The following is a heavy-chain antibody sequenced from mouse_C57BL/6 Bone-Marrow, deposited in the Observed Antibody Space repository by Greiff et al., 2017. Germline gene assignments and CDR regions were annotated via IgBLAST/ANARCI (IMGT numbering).Heavy chain of an antibody. CDR1: GYTFTDYY. D-gene: IGHD2-2*01. V-gene: IGHV1-26*01. J-gene: IGHJ2*01. Sequence: EVLLLQSGPELVKPGASVKISCKASGYTFTDYYMTWVQQSHGKSLEWIGDINPNNGGTSYNQKFKGKATLTVDKSSSTAYMELRSLTSEDTAVYYCARRGYDDYWGKGTTLTVSS. CDR2: INPNNGGT. CDR3: ARRGYDDY.